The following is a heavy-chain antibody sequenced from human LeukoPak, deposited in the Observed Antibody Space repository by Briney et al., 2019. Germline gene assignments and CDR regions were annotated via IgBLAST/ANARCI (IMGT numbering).Heavy chain of an antibody. D-gene: IGHD3-10*01. V-gene: IGHV3-74*01. Sequence: GGSLRLSCAASGFTFTSSWMHWVRQAPGKGLVWVSRLNSDGSSTTYADSVKGRFAISRDNAMNTLYLQMNSLRAEDTAVYYCARALYGSGGYYYPGDYWGQEPWSPSPQ. CDR2: LNSDGSST. CDR1: GFTFTSSW. CDR3: ARALYGSGGYYYPGDY. J-gene: IGHJ4*01.